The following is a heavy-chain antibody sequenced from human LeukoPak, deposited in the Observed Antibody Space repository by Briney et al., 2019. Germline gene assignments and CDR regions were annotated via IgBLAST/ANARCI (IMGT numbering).Heavy chain of an antibody. CDR2: IKKDGSQI. V-gene: IGHV3-7*01. Sequence: GGSLRLSCAASGFTFSNFWMSWVRQAPGKGLERVANIKKDGSQIHYVDSVEGRFTISRDNAKNSLYLQMSSLRAEDTAVYFCARENYHSCTDYWGQGILVTVSS. D-gene: IGHD2-2*01. CDR3: ARENYHSCTDY. J-gene: IGHJ4*02. CDR1: GFTFSNFW.